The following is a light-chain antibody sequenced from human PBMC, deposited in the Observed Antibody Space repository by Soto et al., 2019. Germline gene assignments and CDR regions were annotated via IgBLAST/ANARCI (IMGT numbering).Light chain of an antibody. J-gene: IGLJ2*01. CDR3: AAWDDSLNGVV. Sequence: QSVLTQPPSASGTPGQRVTISCSGSSSNIGSNTVNWYQLLPGTAPKLLIYPNNDRPSGVPDRFSGSKSGTSASLAISGLQSEDEADYYCAAWDDSLNGVVFGGGTKLPS. V-gene: IGLV1-44*01. CDR1: SSNIGSNT. CDR2: PNN.